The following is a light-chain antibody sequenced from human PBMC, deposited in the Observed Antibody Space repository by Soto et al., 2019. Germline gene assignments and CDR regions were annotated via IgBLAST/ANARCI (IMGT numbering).Light chain of an antibody. Sequence: DILLTHSPDSLAVSLGERATINCKSSQSFLYSSNNNNYLAWYQQKPGHPPKLLIYWASTRESGVPDRFSGSGSGTDFTLTISSLQAEDVAVYYCQQYYSTPLTFGGGTKVDIK. J-gene: IGKJ4*01. CDR2: WAS. CDR3: QQYYSTPLT. V-gene: IGKV4-1*01. CDR1: QSFLYSSNNNNY.